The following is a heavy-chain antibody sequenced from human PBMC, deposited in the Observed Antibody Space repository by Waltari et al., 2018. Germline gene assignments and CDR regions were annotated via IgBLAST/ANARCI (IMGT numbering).Heavy chain of an antibody. D-gene: IGHD6-19*01. V-gene: IGHV4-59*01. CDR2: IYYSGST. J-gene: IGHJ6*03. CDR3: ARGLAGTPYYYYYYYMDV. Sequence: SLTCTVSGGSISSYYWSWIRQPPGKGLEWIGYIYYSGSTNYNPSLKSRVTISVDTSKNQFSLKLSSVTAADTAVYYCARGLAGTPYYYYYYYMDVWGKGTTVTVSS. CDR1: GGSISSYY.